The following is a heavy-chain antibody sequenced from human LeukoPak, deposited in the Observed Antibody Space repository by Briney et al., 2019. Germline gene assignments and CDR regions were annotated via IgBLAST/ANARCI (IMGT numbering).Heavy chain of an antibody. D-gene: IGHD3-22*01. J-gene: IGHJ4*02. CDR1: GFTFDDYT. Sequence: GGSLRLSCAASGFTFDDYTMHWVRQAPGKGLEWVSLISWDGGSTCYADSVKGRFTISRDNSKNSLYLQMNSLRTEDTALYYCAKARGYYYGPDYWGQGTLVTVSS. CDR2: ISWDGGST. V-gene: IGHV3-43*01. CDR3: AKARGYYYGPDY.